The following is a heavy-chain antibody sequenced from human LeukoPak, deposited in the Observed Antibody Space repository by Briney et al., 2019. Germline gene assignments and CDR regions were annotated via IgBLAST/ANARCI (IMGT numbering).Heavy chain of an antibody. V-gene: IGHV4-34*01. D-gene: IGHD4-17*01. CDR3: ASFDYGDYGDY. J-gene: IGHJ4*02. CDR2: LNHSGST. Sequence: SETLSLTCAVYVGSFSGYYWSWIRQPPGKGLEWIGELNHSGSTNYNPSLKSRVTISVDTSKDQFSLKLSSVTAADTAVYYCASFDYGDYGDYWGQGTLVTVSS. CDR1: VGSFSGYY.